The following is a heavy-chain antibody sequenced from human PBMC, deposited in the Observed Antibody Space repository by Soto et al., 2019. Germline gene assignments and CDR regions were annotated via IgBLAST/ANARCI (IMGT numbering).Heavy chain of an antibody. CDR1: GYTLTRYY. J-gene: IGHJ4*02. V-gene: IGHV1-2*02. CDR3: ASYGYSSSQHY. CDR2: INPNSGGT. Sequence: TPVKVSCQASGYTLTRYYMHWVRQAPGQGLEWMGWINPNSGGTNYAQKFQGRVTMTRDTSISTAYMELSRLRSDDTAVYYCASYGYSSSQHYWGQGTLVTVSS. D-gene: IGHD6-13*01.